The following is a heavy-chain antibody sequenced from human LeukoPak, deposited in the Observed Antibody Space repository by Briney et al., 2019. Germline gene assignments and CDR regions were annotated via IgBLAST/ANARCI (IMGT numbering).Heavy chain of an antibody. J-gene: IGHJ6*03. CDR1: GFTFDDYA. CDR3: ASSYSGSYIYYYYYMDV. Sequence: GRSLRLSCAASGFTFDDYAMHWVRQAPGKGLEWVSGISWNSGSIGYADSVKGRFTISRDNAKNSLYLQMNSLRAEDTAVYYCASSYSGSYIYYYYYMDVWGKGTTVTVSS. D-gene: IGHD1-26*01. CDR2: ISWNSGSI. V-gene: IGHV3-9*01.